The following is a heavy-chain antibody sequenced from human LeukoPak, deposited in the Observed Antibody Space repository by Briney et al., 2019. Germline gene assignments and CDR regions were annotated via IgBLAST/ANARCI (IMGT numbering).Heavy chain of an antibody. D-gene: IGHD3-22*01. V-gene: IGHV1-2*02. CDR2: INPNSGGT. CDR1: GYXFTGYY. CDR3: ARDIYDSSGSYVEYYFDY. J-gene: IGHJ4*02. Sequence: ASVKVSCKASGYXFTGYYIHWVRQAPGQGLEWMGWINPNSGGTNYAQKFQGRVTMTRDTSISTAYMELSRLRSDDTAVYYCARDIYDSSGSYVEYYFDYWGQGTLVTVSS.